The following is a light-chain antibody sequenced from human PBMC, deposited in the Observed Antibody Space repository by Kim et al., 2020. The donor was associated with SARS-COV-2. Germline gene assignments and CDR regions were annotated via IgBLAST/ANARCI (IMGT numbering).Light chain of an antibody. CDR2: DVN. CDR1: NSDVDAYNY. Sequence: GQSITISCTGTNSDVDAYNYVSWYQHQPGRAPKLMIYDVNKRPSGITNRFSGSKSGNTASLTISGLQPEDDSDYYCLSYTRSSIVFGSGTKVTVL. V-gene: IGLV2-14*03. CDR3: LSYTRSSIV. J-gene: IGLJ1*01.